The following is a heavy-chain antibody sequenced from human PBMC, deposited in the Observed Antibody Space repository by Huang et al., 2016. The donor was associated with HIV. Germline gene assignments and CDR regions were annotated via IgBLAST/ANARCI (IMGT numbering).Heavy chain of an antibody. V-gene: IGHV3-30*02. CDR1: KFRFSEYG. CDR3: AKDFYDRSGQQYLGAFDI. CDR2: IRHDGKHK. Sequence: QVQLVESGGGVVQPGGSLRLSCETSKFRFSEYGMPWVRQAPGKVLEGVTVIRHDGKHKYYADSVKGRFSVSRDNSKNTLYLQMDSLKDEDTALYLCAKDFYDRSGQQYLGAFDIWGQGTMVTVS. D-gene: IGHD3-22*01. J-gene: IGHJ3*02.